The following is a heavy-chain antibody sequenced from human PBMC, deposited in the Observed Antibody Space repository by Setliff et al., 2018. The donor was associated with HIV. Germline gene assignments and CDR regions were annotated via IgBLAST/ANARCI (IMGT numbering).Heavy chain of an antibody. V-gene: IGHV4-34*01. Sequence: LSLTCTADGGSFSGYYWTWIRQPPGKGLEFIGEMNHRGVIKYLPSLKSRVTMAVDTSKKQFSLKLKSVTAADTAVYYCFLFYDDRSGFYWDWGQGTPVTVSS. CDR2: MNHRGVI. J-gene: IGHJ4*02. CDR3: FLFYDDRSGFYWD. CDR1: GGSFSGYY. D-gene: IGHD3-22*01.